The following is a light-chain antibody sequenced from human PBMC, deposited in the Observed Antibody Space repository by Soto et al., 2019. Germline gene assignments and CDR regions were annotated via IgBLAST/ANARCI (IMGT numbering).Light chain of an antibody. J-gene: IGKJ1*01. CDR1: QSVLYSSNNKNY. CDR3: QQYYSTPWT. Sequence: DIVMTQSPDSLAVSLGERATINCKSSQSVLYSSNNKNYLAWYQQKPGQPPKLLISWASTRESGVPDRFSCSGSGTDFTLTISSLQAEDVAVYYCQQYYSTPWTFGQGTKVDIK. V-gene: IGKV4-1*01. CDR2: WAS.